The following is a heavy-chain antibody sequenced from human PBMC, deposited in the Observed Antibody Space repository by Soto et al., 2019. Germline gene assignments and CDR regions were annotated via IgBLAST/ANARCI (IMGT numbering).Heavy chain of an antibody. CDR1: GFTFSGSA. D-gene: IGHD2-21*02. J-gene: IGHJ6*02. CDR2: IRSKANSYAT. CDR3: TRLVVTGSLGYYYGMDV. V-gene: IGHV3-73*01. Sequence: GGSLRLSCAASGFTFSGSAMHWVRQASGKGLEWVGRIRSKANSYATAYAASVKGRFTISRDDSKNTAYLQMNSLKTEDTAVYYCTRLVVTGSLGYYYGMDVWGQGTTGTVSS.